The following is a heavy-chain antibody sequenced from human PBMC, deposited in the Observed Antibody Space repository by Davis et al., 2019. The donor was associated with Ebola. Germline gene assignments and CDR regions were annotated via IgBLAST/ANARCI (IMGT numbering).Heavy chain of an antibody. D-gene: IGHD2-21*02. CDR2: SSSSRTTT. J-gene: IGHJ3*02. V-gene: IGHV3-48*02. CDR3: ARGVDYGFDI. CDR1: GFTFSSSS. Sequence: GESLKISCAASGFTFSSSSMNWVRQAPGKGLEWVSHSSSSRTTTYYADSVKGRFTISRDNVKSSLYLQMNSLRDEDKAVYYCARGVDYGFDIWGQGTMVTVSS.